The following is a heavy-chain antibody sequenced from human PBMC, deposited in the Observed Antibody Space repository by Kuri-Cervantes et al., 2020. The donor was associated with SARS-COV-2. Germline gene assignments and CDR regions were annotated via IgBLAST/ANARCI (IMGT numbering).Heavy chain of an antibody. CDR2: IYPGDSDT. J-gene: IGHJ4*02. CDR3: ARLPRWSYYYFDY. V-gene: IGHV5-51*01. CDR1: GYSFTSYW. D-gene: IGHD4-23*01. Sequence: KVSCKGSGYSFTSYWIGWVRQMPGKGLEWMGIIYPGDSDTRYSPSFQGQVTISADKSISTAYLQWSSLKASDTAMYYCARLPRWSYYYFDYWGQGTLVTVSS.